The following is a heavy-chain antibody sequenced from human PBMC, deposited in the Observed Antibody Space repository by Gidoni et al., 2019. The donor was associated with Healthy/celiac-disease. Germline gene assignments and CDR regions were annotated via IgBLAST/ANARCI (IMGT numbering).Heavy chain of an antibody. CDR1: GLTFRSYG. CDR3: AKDLPDYLDY. J-gene: IGHJ4*02. CDR2: ISYDGSNK. V-gene: IGHV3-30*18. Sequence: QVQLVESGGGVVQPGRSMRLSCAASGLTFRSYGMHWVRQAPGKGLEWVAVISYDGSNKYYADSVKGRFTISRDNSKNTLYLQMNSLRAEDTAVYYCAKDLPDYLDYWGQGTLVTVSS.